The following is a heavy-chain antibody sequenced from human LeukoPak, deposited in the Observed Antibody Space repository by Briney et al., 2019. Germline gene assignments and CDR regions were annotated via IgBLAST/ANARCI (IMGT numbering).Heavy chain of an antibody. V-gene: IGHV3-74*01. J-gene: IGHJ6*02. CDR3: AAVPLTCYGDYYYYGMDV. D-gene: IGHD2-15*01. CDR2: INSDGSST. CDR1: GFTFSSYW. Sequence: GGSLRLSCAASGFTFSSYWMHWVRQAPGKGLVWVSRINSDGSSTSYADSVKGRFTISRDNAKNTLYLQMNSLRAEDTAVYYCAAVPLTCYGDYYYYGMDVWGQGTTVTVSS.